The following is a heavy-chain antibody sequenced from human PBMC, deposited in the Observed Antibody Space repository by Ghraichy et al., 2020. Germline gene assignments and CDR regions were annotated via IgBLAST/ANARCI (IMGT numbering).Heavy chain of an antibody. Sequence: LSCAVYGGSFSGYYWSWIRQPPGKGLEWIGEINHSGSTNYNPSLKSRVTLSVDTSKNQFSLKLSSVTAADTAVYYCARGPKVLSYWGQGTLVTVSS. CDR2: INHSGST. CDR1: GGSFSGYY. V-gene: IGHV4-34*01. J-gene: IGHJ4*02. CDR3: ARGPKVLSY.